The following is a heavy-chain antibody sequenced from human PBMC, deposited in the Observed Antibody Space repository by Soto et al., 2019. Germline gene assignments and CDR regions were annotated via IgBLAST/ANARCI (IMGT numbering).Heavy chain of an antibody. Sequence: GGSLGLSCTASGFTFRRYGMHWVRQAPGKGLEWVAVISYDGSNKYYADSVKGRFTISRDNSKNTLYLQMNSLRAEDTAVYYCAKEMSDYDFWSGYYGFYFDYWGQGTLVTVSS. CDR1: GFTFRRYG. CDR3: AKEMSDYDFWSGYYGFYFDY. D-gene: IGHD3-3*01. CDR2: ISYDGSNK. V-gene: IGHV3-30*18. J-gene: IGHJ4*02.